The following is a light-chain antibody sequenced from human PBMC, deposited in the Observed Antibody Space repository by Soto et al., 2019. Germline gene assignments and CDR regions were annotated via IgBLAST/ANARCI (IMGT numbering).Light chain of an antibody. Sequence: EIVMTQSPATLSVSPGERATLSCRASQSVSSNLAWYQQKPGQAPRLLIYGASTRATGIPARFSGSGSGTEFTLTISSLQSEGFAVYYCHQYNNRLTFGGGTKVEIK. CDR1: QSVSSN. V-gene: IGKV3-15*01. CDR3: HQYNNRLT. J-gene: IGKJ4*01. CDR2: GAS.